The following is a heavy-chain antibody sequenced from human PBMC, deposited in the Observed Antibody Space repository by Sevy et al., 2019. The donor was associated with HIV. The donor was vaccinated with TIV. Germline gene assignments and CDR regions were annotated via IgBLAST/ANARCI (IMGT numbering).Heavy chain of an antibody. J-gene: IGHJ4*01. CDR1: GFDFRTYP. V-gene: IGHV3-48*04. CDR2: IRAENSGT. D-gene: IGHD4-17*01. Sequence: GGSLRLSCVASGFDFRTYPMNWVRQAPGRGLEWISNIRAENSGTNYADSVKGRFTVSRDNAQNSLYLQMNSLRVEDSAVYYCVRDYAVAFDHWGHRVLVTVSS. CDR3: VRDYAVAFDH.